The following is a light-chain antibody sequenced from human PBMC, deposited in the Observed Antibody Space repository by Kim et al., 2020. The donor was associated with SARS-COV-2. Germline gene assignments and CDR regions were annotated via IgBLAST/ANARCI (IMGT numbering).Light chain of an antibody. Sequence: PGERATLSCRASQSVSRNFLAWYQQIPGQAPRLLIYGASSRATGIPDRFSGSGSGTDFTLTISRLEPEDFAVYYCHQYDRSPPTFGQGTKLEI. J-gene: IGKJ2*01. CDR3: HQYDRSPPT. CDR1: QSVSRNF. V-gene: IGKV3-20*01. CDR2: GAS.